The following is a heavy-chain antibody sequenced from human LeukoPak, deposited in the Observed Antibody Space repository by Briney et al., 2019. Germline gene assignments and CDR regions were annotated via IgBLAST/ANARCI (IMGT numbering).Heavy chain of an antibody. J-gene: IGHJ4*02. V-gene: IGHV4-4*07. CDR2: IYTSGST. Sequence: SETLSLTCTVSGGSISSYYWSWIRQPAGKGLEWIGRIYTSGSTNYNPSLKSRATMSVDTSKNQFSLKLSSVTAADTAVYYCARDRGSYYYGSGSYSPFDYWGQGTLVTVSS. D-gene: IGHD3-10*01. CDR3: ARDRGSYYYGSGSYSPFDY. CDR1: GGSISSYY.